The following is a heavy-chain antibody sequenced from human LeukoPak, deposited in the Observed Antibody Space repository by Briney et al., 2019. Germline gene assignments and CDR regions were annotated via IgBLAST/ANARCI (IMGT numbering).Heavy chain of an antibody. CDR1: GFTFSSYA. Sequence: GGSLRLSCAASGFTFSSYAMHWVRQAPGKGLEWVAVISYDGSNKYYADSVKGRFTISRDNSKNTLYLQMNSLRAEDTAVYYCARVISDDFWSGYPYAFDIWGQGTMVTVSS. CDR3: ARVISDDFWSGYPYAFDI. CDR2: ISYDGSNK. V-gene: IGHV3-30-3*01. D-gene: IGHD3-3*01. J-gene: IGHJ3*02.